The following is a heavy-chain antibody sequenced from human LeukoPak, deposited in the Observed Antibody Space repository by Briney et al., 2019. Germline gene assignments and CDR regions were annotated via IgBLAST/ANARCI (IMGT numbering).Heavy chain of an antibody. CDR3: AKGSGGSGSYSKYYFDY. CDR1: GGSISNYY. D-gene: IGHD3-10*01. Sequence: PSETLSLTCTVSGGSISNYYWSWIRQPPGKGLEWIGYIYYSGSTNYNPSLKSRVTISVDTSKNQFSLKLSSVTAADTAVYYCAKGSGGSGSYSKYYFDYWGQGTLVTVSS. J-gene: IGHJ4*02. V-gene: IGHV4-59*01. CDR2: IYYSGST.